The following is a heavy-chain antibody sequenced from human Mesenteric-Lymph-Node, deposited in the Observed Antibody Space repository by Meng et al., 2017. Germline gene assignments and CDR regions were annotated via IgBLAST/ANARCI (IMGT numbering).Heavy chain of an antibody. CDR2: IYHSGST. V-gene: IGHV4-4*02. Sequence: QVPLQQGGAGLLQPSGTLSLTCAVSGGSFSSSNWWSWVRQPPGKGLEWIGEIYHSGSTNYNPSLKSRVTISVDKSKNQFSLNLSSVTAADTAVYYCARVGQWLPIDYWGQGTLVTVSS. J-gene: IGHJ4*02. CDR1: GGSFSSSNW. CDR3: ARVGQWLPIDY. D-gene: IGHD6-19*01.